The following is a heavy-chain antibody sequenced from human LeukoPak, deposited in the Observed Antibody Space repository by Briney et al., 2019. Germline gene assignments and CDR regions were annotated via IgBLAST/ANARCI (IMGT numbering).Heavy chain of an antibody. CDR2: IKQDGSEK. D-gene: IGHD4-17*01. CDR3: ARDFYGPYYYYGMDV. J-gene: IGHJ6*02. Sequence: PGGSLRLSCVASGFTFSSYWMSWVRQAPGKGLEWVANIKQDGSEKYYVDSVKGRFTISRDNAKNSLYLQINSLRAEDTAVYYCARDFYGPYYYYGMDVWGQGTTVTVSS. V-gene: IGHV3-7*05. CDR1: GFTFSSYW.